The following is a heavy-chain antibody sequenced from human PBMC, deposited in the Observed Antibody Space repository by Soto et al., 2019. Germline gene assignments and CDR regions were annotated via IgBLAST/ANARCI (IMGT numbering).Heavy chain of an antibody. D-gene: IGHD6-6*01. V-gene: IGHV1-69*08. Sequence: VQLVQSGAEVKQPGSSVYVSCKASGGTFSSYSINWVRQAPGQGLEWMGRILPILGAANYAQKFQGRVTITADTSTNTAYMELSSLRSEDTAVYFCARGADAARPPYYYYMDVWGKGTAVTVS. CDR1: GGTFSSYS. CDR2: ILPILGAA. J-gene: IGHJ6*03. CDR3: ARGADAARPPYYYYMDV.